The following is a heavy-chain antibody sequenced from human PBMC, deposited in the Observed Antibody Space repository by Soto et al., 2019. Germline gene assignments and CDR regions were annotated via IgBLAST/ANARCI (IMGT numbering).Heavy chain of an antibody. CDR1: GGTFSTYA. Sequence: EXSVKVSCKASGGTFSTYAISWVRQAPGQGLEWMGGIIPIFGTPNSAQKFQDRVTITADESTSTAYMELSRLRSEDTAVYYCARESRGMSYYYYGMDVWGQGTTVTASS. D-gene: IGHD2-15*01. CDR3: ARESRGMSYYYYGMDV. CDR2: IIPIFGTP. V-gene: IGHV1-69*13. J-gene: IGHJ6*02.